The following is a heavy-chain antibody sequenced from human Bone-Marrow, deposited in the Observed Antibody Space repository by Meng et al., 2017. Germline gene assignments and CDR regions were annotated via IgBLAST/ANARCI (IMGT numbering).Heavy chain of an antibody. Sequence: GQLRESGPGLVNPSQPLSLTCTVSGGSISSGGYYWSWIRQHPGKGLEWIGYIYYSGSTYYNPSLKSRVTISVDTSKNQFSLKLSSVTAADTAVYYCARGPLSAAGTMGYFQHWGQGTLVTVSS. CDR3: ARGPLSAAGTMGYFQH. D-gene: IGHD6-13*01. J-gene: IGHJ1*01. CDR2: IYYSGST. CDR1: GGSISSGGYY. V-gene: IGHV4-31*03.